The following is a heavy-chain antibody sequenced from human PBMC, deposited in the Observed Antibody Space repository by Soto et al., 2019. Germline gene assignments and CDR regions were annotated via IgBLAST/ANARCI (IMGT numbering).Heavy chain of an antibody. V-gene: IGHV4-59*01. D-gene: IGHD3-22*01. CDR3: ARRDSSGYQYGTFDY. Sequence: KPSETLSLTCTVSGGSISSYYWSWIRQPPGKGLEWIGYIYYSGGTNYNPSLKSRVTISVDTSKNQFSLKLSSVTAADTAVYYCARRDSSGYQYGTFDYWGQGTLVTVSS. CDR2: IYYSGGT. CDR1: GGSISSYY. J-gene: IGHJ4*02.